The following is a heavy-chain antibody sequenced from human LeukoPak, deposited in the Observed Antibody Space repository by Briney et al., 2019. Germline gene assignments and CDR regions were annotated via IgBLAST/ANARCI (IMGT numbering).Heavy chain of an antibody. J-gene: IGHJ5*02. V-gene: IGHV4-34*01. Sequence: PSETLSLTCAVYLGSFIGYYSRWIREPPGKGLEWIGEINDSVITTCTPSLTRRVTISVDTSKDQFSLKLSSVTAADTAVYYCARGRNGYYYGSGSYYPWGQGTLVTVSS. CDR2: INDSVIT. D-gene: IGHD3-10*01. CDR1: LGSFIGYY. CDR3: ARGRNGYYYGSGSYYP.